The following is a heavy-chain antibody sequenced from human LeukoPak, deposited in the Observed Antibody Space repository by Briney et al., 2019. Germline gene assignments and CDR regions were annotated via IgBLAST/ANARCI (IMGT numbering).Heavy chain of an antibody. D-gene: IGHD3-22*01. CDR1: GFTFTSYG. Sequence: ASVKVSCKASGFTFTSYGISWVRQAPGQGREWMGWISAYNDNTNYAQKLQGRVTMTTETSTSTAYMELRSLRSDDTALYHCARDHYARSRGFDYWGQGTLVTVSS. CDR3: ARDHYARSRGFDY. J-gene: IGHJ4*02. V-gene: IGHV1-18*01. CDR2: ISAYNDNT.